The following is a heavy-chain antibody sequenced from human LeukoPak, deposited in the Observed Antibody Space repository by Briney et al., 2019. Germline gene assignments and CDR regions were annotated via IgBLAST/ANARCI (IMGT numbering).Heavy chain of an antibody. D-gene: IGHD2-8*01. V-gene: IGHV4-39*07. J-gene: IGHJ4*02. CDR3: ARGRCRRRCMLYGSGPFDY. Sequence: SETLSLTCTVSGGSISSSSYYWGWIRQPPGKGLEWIGSIYYSGSTNYNPSLKSRVTISVDTSKNQFSLKLSSVTAADTAVYYCARGRCRRRCMLYGSGPFDYWGQGTLVTVSS. CDR2: IYYSGST. CDR1: GGSISSSSYY.